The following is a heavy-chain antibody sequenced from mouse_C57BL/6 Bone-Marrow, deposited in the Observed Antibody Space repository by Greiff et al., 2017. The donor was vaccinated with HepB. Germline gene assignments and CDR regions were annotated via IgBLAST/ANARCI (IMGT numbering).Heavy chain of an antibody. CDR2: INPGSGGT. J-gene: IGHJ1*03. CDR1: GYAFTNYL. CDR3: AREWPIYDDNFYWYFDV. Sequence: QVQLQQSGAELVRPGTSVKVSCKASGYAFTNYLIEWVKQRPGQGLEWIGVINPGSGGTKYNEKFKGKATLTADKSSSTAYMQLSSLTSEDSAVYFCAREWPIYDDNFYWYFDVWGTGTTVTVSS. V-gene: IGHV1-54*01. D-gene: IGHD2-1*01.